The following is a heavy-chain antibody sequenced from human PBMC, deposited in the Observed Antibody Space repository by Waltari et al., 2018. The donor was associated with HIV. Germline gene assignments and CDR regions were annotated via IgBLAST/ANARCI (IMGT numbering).Heavy chain of an antibody. J-gene: IGHJ5*01. CDR1: GCSISSSSSY. D-gene: IGHD3-10*02. Sequence: QLQLQESGPGLVKPSATLSLTCAVPGCSISSSSSYWGWSHQPPGKGLEWIGSSYYTGSTYYNPSHKSRVTISVDTSKNQFSLKLSSVTAADTAVYYCARHVRSSIWFDYWGQGTLVTVSS. CDR3: ARHVRSSIWFDY. CDR2: SYYTGST. V-gene: IGHV4-39*01.